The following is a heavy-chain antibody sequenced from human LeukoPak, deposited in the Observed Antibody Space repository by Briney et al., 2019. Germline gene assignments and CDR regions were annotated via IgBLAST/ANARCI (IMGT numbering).Heavy chain of an antibody. CDR2: ISSSGSAI. V-gene: IGHV3-48*01. CDR1: GFPLSSYS. D-gene: IGHD2-15*01. CDR3: VRVKGSYFDY. Sequence: GGSLRLSCAASGFPLSSYSINWVRQAPGKGLEWVSYISSSGSAIYYVDSVKGRFTVSRDNAKNSLFLQMNSPRAEDTAVYYCVRVKGSYFDYWGQGALVTVSS. J-gene: IGHJ4*02.